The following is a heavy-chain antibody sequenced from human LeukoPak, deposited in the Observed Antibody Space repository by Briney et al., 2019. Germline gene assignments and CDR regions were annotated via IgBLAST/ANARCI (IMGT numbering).Heavy chain of an antibody. CDR1: GSPLISFD. Sequence: PGSSLNPSVDPPGSPLISFDIHWSRQPPGKGQEWVPVKWNDGSHEYYADSEKGRFTISRDNSRNTVYLQMNSLRAEDTAVYYCAKDATEYGDSHFDCWGQGSLVTVSS. D-gene: IGHD4-17*01. J-gene: IGHJ4*02. CDR3: AKDATEYGDSHFDC. CDR2: KWNDGSHE. V-gene: IGHV3-33*06.